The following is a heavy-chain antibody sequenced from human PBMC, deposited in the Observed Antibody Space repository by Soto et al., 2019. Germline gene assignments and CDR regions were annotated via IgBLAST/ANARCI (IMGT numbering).Heavy chain of an antibody. CDR1: GGTFSSYA. Sequence: SVKVSCKASGGTFSSYAISWVRQAPGQGLEWMGGIIPIFGTANYAQKFQGRVPITADESTSTAYMELSSLRSEDTAVYYCARDSGATTVYYYGMDVWGQGTTVTVSS. CDR2: IIPIFGTA. CDR3: ARDSGATTVYYYGMDV. J-gene: IGHJ6*02. V-gene: IGHV1-69*13. D-gene: IGHD1-26*01.